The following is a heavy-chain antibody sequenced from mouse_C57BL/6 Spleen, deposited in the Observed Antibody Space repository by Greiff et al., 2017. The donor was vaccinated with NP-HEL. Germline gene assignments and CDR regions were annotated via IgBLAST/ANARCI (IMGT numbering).Heavy chain of an antibody. CDR3: ARGDGNYAMDY. V-gene: IGHV1-52*01. D-gene: IGHD2-1*01. CDR2: IDPSDSET. CDR1: GYTFTSYW. Sequence: QVQLQQPGAELVRPGSSAKLSCKASGYTFTSYWMHWVKQRPIQGLEWIGNIDPSDSETHYNQKFKDKATLTVDKSSSTAYMQLSSLTSEDSAVYYCARGDGNYAMDYWGQGTSVTVSS. J-gene: IGHJ4*01.